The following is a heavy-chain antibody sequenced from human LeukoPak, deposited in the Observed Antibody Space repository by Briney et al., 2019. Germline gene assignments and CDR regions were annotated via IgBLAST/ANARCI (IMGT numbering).Heavy chain of an antibody. D-gene: IGHD2-2*01. V-gene: IGHV1-69*13. Sequence: SVKVSCKASGYTFTSYGISWVRQAPGQGLEWMGGIIPIFGTANYAQKFQGRVTITADESTSTAYMELSSLRSEDTAVYYCARACSSTSCYGAFDIWGKGTTVTVSS. CDR1: GYTFTSYG. J-gene: IGHJ6*04. CDR3: ARACSSTSCYGAFDI. CDR2: IIPIFGTA.